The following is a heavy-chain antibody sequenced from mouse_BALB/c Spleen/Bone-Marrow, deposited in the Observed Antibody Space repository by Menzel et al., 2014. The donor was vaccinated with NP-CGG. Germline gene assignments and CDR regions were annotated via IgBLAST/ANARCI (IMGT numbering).Heavy chain of an antibody. CDR3: ARHNYGYYAMDY. J-gene: IGHJ4*01. CDR1: GFTFSSYG. CDR2: ISSGGSYT. V-gene: IGHV5-6*01. Sequence: EVKVVESGGDLVKSGGSLKLSCAASGFTFSSYGMSWVRRTPDKRLEWVAIISSGGSYTYYPDSVKGRFTIFRDNAKNTLYLQMSSLKSEDTAMYYCARHNYGYYAMDYWGQGTSVTVSS. D-gene: IGHD1-1*01.